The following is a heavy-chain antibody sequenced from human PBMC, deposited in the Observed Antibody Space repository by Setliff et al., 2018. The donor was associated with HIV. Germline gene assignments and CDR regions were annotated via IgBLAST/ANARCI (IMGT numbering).Heavy chain of an antibody. V-gene: IGHV4-39*01. Sequence: LSLTCTVSGGSISSSSYYWGWIRQPPGKGLEWIGSIYYSGSTYYNPSLKSRVTISVDTSKNQFSLKLSSVTAADTATYYCASRGIVVVTMSMPDEFFVHWGHGTLVTVSS. CDR3: ASRGIVVVTMSMPDEFFVH. CDR1: GGSISSSSYY. J-gene: IGHJ1*01. D-gene: IGHD2-21*02. CDR2: IYYSGST.